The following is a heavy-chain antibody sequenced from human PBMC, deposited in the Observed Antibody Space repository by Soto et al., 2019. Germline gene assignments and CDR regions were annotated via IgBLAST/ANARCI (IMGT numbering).Heavy chain of an antibody. V-gene: IGHV4-34*01. CDR3: ARDLKRDLRYFDWYPT. D-gene: IGHD3-9*01. Sequence: PSETLSLTCAVYGGSFSGYYWSWIRQPPGKGLEWIGEINHSGSTNYNPSLKSRVTISVDTSNNQFSLKLSSVTAADTAVYYCARDLKRDLRYFDWYPTWGQGTLVTVSS. CDR2: INHSGST. CDR1: GGSFSGYY. J-gene: IGHJ5*02.